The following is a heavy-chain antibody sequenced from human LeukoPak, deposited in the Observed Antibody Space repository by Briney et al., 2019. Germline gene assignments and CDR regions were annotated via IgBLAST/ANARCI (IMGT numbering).Heavy chain of an antibody. D-gene: IGHD6-19*01. CDR1: GFTVGSSY. V-gene: IGHV3-23*01. J-gene: IGHJ6*02. Sequence: GGSLRLSCAASGFTVGSSYMTWVRQAPGKGLEWVSGISVSGGSTYYADSVKGRFTISRDNSKNTLYLQMTSLRAEDTAVYYCAKDFASGWLNTFYYYTMDVWGQGTTVTVSS. CDR2: ISVSGGST. CDR3: AKDFASGWLNTFYYYTMDV.